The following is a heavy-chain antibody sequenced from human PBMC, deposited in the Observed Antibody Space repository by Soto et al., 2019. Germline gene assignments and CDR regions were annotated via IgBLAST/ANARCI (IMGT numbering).Heavy chain of an antibody. CDR1: GFTLSGYA. Sequence: EVQLAESGGGLAQPGGSLRLSCAASGFTLSGYAMDWVRQAPGKGLEYVSGIGSNGVGTYYADSVQGRFTISRDNSNNTVCLQMGSLRPEDMAVYYCARRACPDFDYMDVWGKGTTVTVS. J-gene: IGHJ6*03. CDR2: IGSNGVGT. CDR3: ARRACPDFDYMDV. D-gene: IGHD3-16*01. V-gene: IGHV3-64*07.